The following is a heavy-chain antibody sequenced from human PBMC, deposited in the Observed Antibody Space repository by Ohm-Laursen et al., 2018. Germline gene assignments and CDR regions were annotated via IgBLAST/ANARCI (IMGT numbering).Heavy chain of an antibody. Sequence: SLRLSCAASGFTFSDSAMHWVRQASGKGLEWVGRVRSKLNNYETAYGESVKGRFTVSRDDSKNTAYLQMNSLRAEDTAVYYCAKGRSGHPRGVGAFDIWGQGTMVTVSS. CDR3: AKGRSGHPRGVGAFDI. D-gene: IGHD1-26*01. V-gene: IGHV3-73*01. J-gene: IGHJ3*02. CDR2: VRSKLNNYET. CDR1: GFTFSDSA.